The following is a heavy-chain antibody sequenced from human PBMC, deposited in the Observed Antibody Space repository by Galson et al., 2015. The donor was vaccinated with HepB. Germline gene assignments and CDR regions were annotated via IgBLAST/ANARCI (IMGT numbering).Heavy chain of an antibody. D-gene: IGHD3-10*01. CDR3: AKEGWGGNYLDY. CDR2: INNNGIST. J-gene: IGHJ4*02. V-gene: IGHV3-64*01. CDR1: GLTFSSYS. Sequence: SLRLSCAASGLTFSSYSMHWVRQAPGKGLECVSAINNNGISTYYANSVKGRFTISRDNSKNTLYLQMGNMRAEDMAVYYCAKEGWGGNYLDYWGQGALVTVSS.